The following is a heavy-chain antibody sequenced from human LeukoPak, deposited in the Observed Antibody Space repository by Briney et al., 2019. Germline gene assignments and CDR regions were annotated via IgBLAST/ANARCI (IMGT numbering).Heavy chain of an antibody. J-gene: IGHJ6*03. V-gene: IGHV4-39*01. Sequence: SETLSLTXTVSGGSISSSSYYWGWIRQPPGKGLEWIGSIYYSGSTYYNPSLKSRVTISVDTSKNQFSLKLSSVTAADTAVYYCARLAGTFYYYYYMDVWGKGTTVTVSS. D-gene: IGHD1-7*01. CDR2: IYYSGST. CDR1: GGSISSSSYY. CDR3: ARLAGTFYYYYYMDV.